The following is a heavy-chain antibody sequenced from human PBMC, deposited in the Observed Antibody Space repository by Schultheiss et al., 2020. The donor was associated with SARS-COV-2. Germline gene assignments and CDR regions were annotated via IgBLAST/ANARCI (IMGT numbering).Heavy chain of an antibody. V-gene: IGHV3-30-3*01. CDR3: AREEGYSSGWHPTYFDY. D-gene: IGHD6-19*01. J-gene: IGHJ4*02. Sequence: GGSLRLSCAASGFTFSDYYMSWIRQAPGKGLEWVAFISYDGSNKYYADSVKGRFTISRDNSKNTLNLQMNSLRAEDTAVYYCAREEGYSSGWHPTYFDYWGQGTLVTVSS. CDR1: GFTFSDYY. CDR2: ISYDGSNK.